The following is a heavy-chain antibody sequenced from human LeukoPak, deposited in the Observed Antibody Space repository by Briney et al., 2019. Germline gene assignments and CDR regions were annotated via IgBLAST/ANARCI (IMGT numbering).Heavy chain of an antibody. V-gene: IGHV3-23*01. CDR2: ISGSGGSA. CDR1: GLTFSTCT. J-gene: IGHJ4*02. D-gene: IGHD1-26*01. Sequence: GGSLLLSCATSGLTFSTCTMSWVRQGPGQGLEWVSTISGSGGSAYYADSVKGRFTISRDNSKNTLFLQMNSLRAEDTALYYCAGWPKDSRSYYRYWGQGTLVTVSS. CDR3: AGWPKDSRSYYRY.